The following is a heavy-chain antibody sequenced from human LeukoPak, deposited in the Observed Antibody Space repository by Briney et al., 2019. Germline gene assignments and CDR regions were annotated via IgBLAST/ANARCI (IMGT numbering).Heavy chain of an antibody. CDR1: GGSIISSTFY. J-gene: IGHJ3*02. V-gene: IGHV4-39*01. CDR3: ARIWYADAFDI. Sequence: SETLSLTCTVSGGSIISSTFYWGWVRQPPGKGLEWIGSIYYSGSTYYSPSLKSRVTISVDTSKNQFSLKLSSVTAADTAVYYCARIWYADAFDIWGQGTMVTVSS. CDR2: IYYSGST. D-gene: IGHD2-8*01.